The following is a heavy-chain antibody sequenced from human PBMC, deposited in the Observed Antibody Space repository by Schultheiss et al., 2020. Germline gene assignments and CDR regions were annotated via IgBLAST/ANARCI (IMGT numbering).Heavy chain of an antibody. CDR2: ISYDGSNK. CDR1: GFTFSSYG. D-gene: IGHD3-22*01. CDR3: AKEGKSRGTYYYDSSGYYSSY. Sequence: GGSLRLSCAASGFTFSSYGMHWVRQAPGKGLEWVAVISYDGSNKYYADSVKGRFTISRDNSKNTLYLQMNSLRAEDTAVYYCAKEGKSRGTYYYDSSGYYSSYWGQGTLVNVSS. J-gene: IGHJ4*02. V-gene: IGHV3-30*18.